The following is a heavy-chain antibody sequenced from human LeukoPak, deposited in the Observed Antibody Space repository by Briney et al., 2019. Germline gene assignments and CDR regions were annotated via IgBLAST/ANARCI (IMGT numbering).Heavy chain of an antibody. D-gene: IGHD3-9*01. CDR2: ISGSGGST. CDR3: AKERSTTTAFDY. Sequence: QPGGSLRLSCAASGFTFSSYAMSWVRQAPGKGLEWVSAISGSGGSTNYADSVKGRFTISRDNSKNTLYLQMSSLRGEDTAVFYCAKERSTTTAFDYWGKGTTVTVSS. J-gene: IGHJ6*04. V-gene: IGHV3-23*01. CDR1: GFTFSSYA.